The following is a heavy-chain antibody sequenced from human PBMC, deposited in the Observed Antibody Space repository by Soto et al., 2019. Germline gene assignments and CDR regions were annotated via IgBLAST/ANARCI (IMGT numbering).Heavy chain of an antibody. D-gene: IGHD3-10*01. J-gene: IGHJ3*02. CDR1: GGSIRSYY. V-gene: IGHV4-59*01. CDR2: IYYSGST. CDR3: ARVWGGAFDI. Sequence: QVQLQESGPGLVKPSETLSLTCTVSGGSIRSYYWSWILQPPGKGLEWIGYIYYSGSTNYNPSLKSRVTISVDTSKNQFSLKLSSVTAADTAVYYCARVWGGAFDIWGQGTMVTVSS.